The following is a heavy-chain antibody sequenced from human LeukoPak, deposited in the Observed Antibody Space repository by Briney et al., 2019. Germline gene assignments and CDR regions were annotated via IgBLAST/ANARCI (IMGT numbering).Heavy chain of an antibody. CDR3: ERVPYCTNGVCYICFDY. CDR2: IYYSGST. D-gene: IGHD2-8*01. CDR1: GGSISSSSYY. Sequence: ASETLSLTCTVSGGSISSSSYYWGWIRQPPGKGLEWIGSIYYSGSTYYNPSLKSRVTISVDTSKNQFSLKLSSVTAADTAVYYCERVPYCTNGVCYICFDYWGQGTLVTVSS. V-gene: IGHV4-39*07. J-gene: IGHJ4*02.